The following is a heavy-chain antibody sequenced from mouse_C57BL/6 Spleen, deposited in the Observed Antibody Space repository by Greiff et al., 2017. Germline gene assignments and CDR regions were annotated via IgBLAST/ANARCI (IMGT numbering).Heavy chain of an antibody. CDR1: GYTFTSYW. V-gene: IGHV1-59*01. Sequence: QVQLQQPGAELVSPGTSVKLSCKASGYTFTSYWMHWVKQRPGQGLEWIGVIDPSDSYTNYNQKFKGKATLTVDTSSSTAYMQLSSLTSEDSAVYYCARRGNHAMDYWGQGTSVTVSS. J-gene: IGHJ4*01. CDR3: ARRGNHAMDY. D-gene: IGHD2-1*01. CDR2: IDPSDSYT.